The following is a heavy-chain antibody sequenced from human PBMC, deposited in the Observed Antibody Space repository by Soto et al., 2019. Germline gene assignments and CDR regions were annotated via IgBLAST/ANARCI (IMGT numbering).Heavy chain of an antibody. V-gene: IGHV3-30*18. CDR3: AKEGLITNWYFDY. J-gene: IGHJ4*02. Sequence: QVQLVESGGGVVQPGRSLRLSCAASGFTFSNYGMHWVRKAPGKGLEWVIVISYDGNVAYYADSVKGRFTISRDNSKNTLYLQMNSLRTEDTAMYYCAKEGLITNWYFDYWGQGTLVTVSS. D-gene: IGHD1-1*01. CDR2: ISYDGNVA. CDR1: GFTFSNYG.